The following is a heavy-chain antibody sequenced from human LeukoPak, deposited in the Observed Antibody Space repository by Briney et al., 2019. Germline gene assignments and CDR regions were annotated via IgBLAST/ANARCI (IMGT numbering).Heavy chain of an antibody. CDR3: AKAGYSTSSLAFDL. V-gene: IGHV3-74*01. CDR2: IHVDGTTT. J-gene: IGHJ3*01. D-gene: IGHD6-6*01. CDR1: GLTLSSSW. Sequence: GSLRLSCAASGLTLSSSWIHWVRQAPGKGPVWVSRIHVDGTTTRYADSVKGRFTISRDNAKNTLYLQMNSLRAEDTAVYYCAKAGYSTSSLAFDLWGQGTMVTVSS.